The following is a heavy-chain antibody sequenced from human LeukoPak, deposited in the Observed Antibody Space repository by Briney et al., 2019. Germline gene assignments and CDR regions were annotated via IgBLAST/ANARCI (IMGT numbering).Heavy chain of an antibody. V-gene: IGHV4-61*02. CDR2: IYTSGST. CDR1: GGSISSGSYY. Sequence: SDTLSLTCTVSGGSISSGSYYWSWIRQPAGKGLEWIGLIYTSGSTKYNPSLKSRVTISLETSRNQFSLRLSSVTAADTAIYYCARESRDDYPAYWGQGTLVTVSS. CDR3: ARESRDDYPAY. D-gene: IGHD4-11*01. J-gene: IGHJ4*02.